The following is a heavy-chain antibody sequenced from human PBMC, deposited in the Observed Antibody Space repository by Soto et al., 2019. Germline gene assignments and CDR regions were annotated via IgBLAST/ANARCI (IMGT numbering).Heavy chain of an antibody. J-gene: IGHJ4*02. CDR1: GGSVRSGSYY. V-gene: IGHV4-61*01. D-gene: IGHD3-22*01. CDR2: IYQSGTT. CDR3: ARDSSGRHDY. Sequence: SETLSLTCSVSGGSVRSGSYYWTWIRHPPGKGLEWIGYIYQSGTTNYNASLKSRVTISIDTSKNQFFLKLNSVTAADTAVYYCARDSSGRHDYWGQGTLVTVSS.